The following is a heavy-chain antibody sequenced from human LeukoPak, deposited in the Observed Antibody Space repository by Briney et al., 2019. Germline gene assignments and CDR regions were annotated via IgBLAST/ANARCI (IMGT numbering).Heavy chain of an antibody. V-gene: IGHV3-30-3*02. Sequence: GRSLRLSCAASGFTFSSYAMHWVRQAPGKGLEWVALISYDGSNKYYADSVEGRFTISRDNSKNTLYLQMNSLRAEDTAVYFCAKSRSGSANWALQIFDNWGQGTLGTVSS. CDR3: AKSRSGSANWALQIFDN. D-gene: IGHD1-1*01. CDR1: GFTFSSYA. J-gene: IGHJ4*02. CDR2: ISYDGSNK.